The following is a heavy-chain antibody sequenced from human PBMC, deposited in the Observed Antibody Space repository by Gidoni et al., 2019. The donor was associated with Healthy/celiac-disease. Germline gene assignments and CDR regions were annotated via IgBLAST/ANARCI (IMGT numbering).Heavy chain of an antibody. D-gene: IGHD6-13*01. J-gene: IGHJ6*02. CDR2: INHSGST. CDR3: ARPYSSSWYQGGMDV. V-gene: IGHV4-34*01. Sequence: QVQLQQWGAGLLKPSETLSLTCAVYGGSFSGYYWSWLRQPPGKGLEWIGEINHSGSTNYNPSLKSRVTISVDTSKNQFSLKLSSVTAADTAVYYCARPYSSSWYQGGMDVWGQGTTVTVSS. CDR1: GGSFSGYY.